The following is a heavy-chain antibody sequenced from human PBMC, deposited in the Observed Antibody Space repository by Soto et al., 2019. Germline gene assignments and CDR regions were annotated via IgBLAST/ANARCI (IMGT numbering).Heavy chain of an antibody. Sequence: PGGSLRLSCAASGFTFSDYYMSWIRQAPGKGLEWVSYISSSGSTIYYADSVKGRFTISRDNSKNSLYLQMNSLRAEDTAVYYCAAPTRNYDPPYYYYYMDVWGKGTTVTVSS. CDR2: ISSSGSTI. CDR3: AAPTRNYDPPYYYYYMDV. J-gene: IGHJ6*03. V-gene: IGHV3-11*01. CDR1: GFTFSDYY. D-gene: IGHD5-12*01.